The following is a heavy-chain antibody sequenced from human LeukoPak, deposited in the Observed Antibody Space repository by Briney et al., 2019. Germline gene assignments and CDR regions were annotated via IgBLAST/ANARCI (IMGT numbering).Heavy chain of an antibody. J-gene: IGHJ4*02. CDR2: IYYSGST. CDR1: GGSISSYY. V-gene: IGHV4-59*04. CDR3: AGRPAGDRYYFDY. D-gene: IGHD2-21*02. Sequence: SETLSLTCTVSGGSISSYYWSWIRQPPGKVLEWIGNIYYSGSTWHSPSLKSRVIISVDTSKNQFSLRLNSVPAADTAVYFCAGRPAGDRYYFDYWGQGTLLTVSS.